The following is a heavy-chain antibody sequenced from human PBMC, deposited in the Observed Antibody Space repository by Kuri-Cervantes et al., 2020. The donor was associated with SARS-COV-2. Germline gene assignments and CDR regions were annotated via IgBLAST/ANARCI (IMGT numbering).Heavy chain of an antibody. V-gene: IGHV3-7*04. J-gene: IGHJ3*02. CDR2: IKQDGSEK. D-gene: IGHD6-19*01. CDR3: ARIPGYSSGWLAFDI. Sequence: GGSLRLSCAASGFTFSSYWMSWVRQAPGKGLEWVANIKQDGSEKYYVGSVKGRFTISRDNAKNSLYLQMNGLRAEDTAVYYCARIPGYSSGWLAFDIWGQGTMVTVSS. CDR1: GFTFSSYW.